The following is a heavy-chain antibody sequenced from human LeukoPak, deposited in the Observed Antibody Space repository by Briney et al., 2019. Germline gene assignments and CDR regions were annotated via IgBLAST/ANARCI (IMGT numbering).Heavy chain of an antibody. CDR1: GFTVSSNY. J-gene: IGHJ4*02. V-gene: IGHV3-66*01. CDR3: AREGRKYGSGSLYYFDY. D-gene: IGHD3-10*01. Sequence: GGSLRLSCAASGFTVSSNYMNWVRQAPGKGLEWVSVIFSGGSTYYADSVKGRFTISRDNSKNTLYLQMNGLRAEDTAVYYCAREGRKYGSGSLYYFDYWGQGTLVTVSS. CDR2: IFSGGST.